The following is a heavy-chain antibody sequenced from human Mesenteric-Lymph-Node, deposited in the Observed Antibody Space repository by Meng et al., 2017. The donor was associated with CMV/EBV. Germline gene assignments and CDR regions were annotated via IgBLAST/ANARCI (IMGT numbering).Heavy chain of an antibody. Sequence: QVQLVQSGAEVKKPGSSVKVSCKASGGTFSSYAISWVRQAPGKGLEWMGRIIPILGIANYAQKFQGRVTITADKSTSTAYMELSRMRSEDTAVYYCAGGIAAAGSRWFDPWGQGTLVTVSS. CDR1: GGTFSSYA. CDR2: IIPILGIA. CDR3: AGGIAAAGSRWFDP. V-gene: IGHV1-69*02. D-gene: IGHD6-13*01. J-gene: IGHJ5*02.